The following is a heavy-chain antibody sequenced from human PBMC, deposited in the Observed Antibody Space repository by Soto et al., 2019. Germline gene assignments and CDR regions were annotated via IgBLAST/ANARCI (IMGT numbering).Heavy chain of an antibody. V-gene: IGHV4-30-4*01. J-gene: IGHJ6*02. CDR1: GYSISSGNKY. CDR2: IFSSGTT. CDR3: ARVPSPFDYYYAMDV. Sequence: SETLSLTCTVSGYSISSGNKYWSWIRQAPGKGLEWIGYIFSSGTTYYNPSLKSRLTMSLDTSQNQFSLRLASVTDADSAVYYCARVPSPFDYYYAMDVWGQGTTVTVS. D-gene: IGHD3-16*01.